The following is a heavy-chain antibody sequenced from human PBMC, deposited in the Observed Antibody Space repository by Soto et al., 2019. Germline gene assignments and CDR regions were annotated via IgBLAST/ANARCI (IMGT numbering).Heavy chain of an antibody. J-gene: IGHJ6*02. Sequence: SETLSLTCAVYGGSFSGYYWSWIRQPPGKGLEWIGEINHSGSTNYNPSLKSRVTISVDTSKNQFSLKLSSVTAADTAVYYCARRPNYYDSSGYRRHYYYYGMDVWGQGTTVTVS. D-gene: IGHD3-22*01. CDR1: GGSFSGYY. V-gene: IGHV4-34*01. CDR3: ARRPNYYDSSGYRRHYYYYGMDV. CDR2: INHSGST.